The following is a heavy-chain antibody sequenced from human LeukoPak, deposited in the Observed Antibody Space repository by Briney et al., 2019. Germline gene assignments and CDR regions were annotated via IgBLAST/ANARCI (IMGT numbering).Heavy chain of an antibody. CDR3: ATSIAARPKWFDP. J-gene: IGHJ5*02. CDR2: ISYDGSNK. Sequence: GGSLRLSCAASGFTFSSYAMHWVRQAPGKGLEWVAVISYDGSNKYYADSVKGRFTISRDNSKNTLYLQMNSLRAEDTAVYYCATSIAARPKWFDPWGQRTLVTVSS. V-gene: IGHV3-30-3*01. CDR1: GFTFSSYA. D-gene: IGHD6-6*01.